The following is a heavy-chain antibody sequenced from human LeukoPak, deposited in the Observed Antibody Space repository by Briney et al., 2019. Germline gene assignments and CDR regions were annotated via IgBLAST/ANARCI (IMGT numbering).Heavy chain of an antibody. CDR1: GLPFSGYW. CDR2: IKQDGSKK. Sequence: PGGSLRLSCVASGLPFSGYWMTWVRQAPGKGLEWVANIKQDGSKKSYVDSVKGRFTISRDNAKNSLYLQMNSLRAEDTAIYYCTRVGYIDEGIDYWGQGTLVTVSS. V-gene: IGHV3-7*04. CDR3: TRVGYIDEGIDY. D-gene: IGHD5-24*01. J-gene: IGHJ4*02.